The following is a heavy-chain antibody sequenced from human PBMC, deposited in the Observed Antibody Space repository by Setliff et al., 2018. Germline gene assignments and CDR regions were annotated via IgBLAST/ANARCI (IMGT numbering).Heavy chain of an antibody. J-gene: IGHJ4*02. D-gene: IGHD5-12*01. V-gene: IGHV5-51*01. Sequence: GESLKISCKASGYSFTDYWIAWVRQLPGKGLEWMGIIYPSNSNIKYSPSFEAQITFSVDKSITTAYLQWSSLKASDTAIYYCARHRVGNSGYAIPILDFWGQGALVTVSS. CDR2: IYPSNSNI. CDR3: ARHRVGNSGYAIPILDF. CDR1: GYSFTDYW.